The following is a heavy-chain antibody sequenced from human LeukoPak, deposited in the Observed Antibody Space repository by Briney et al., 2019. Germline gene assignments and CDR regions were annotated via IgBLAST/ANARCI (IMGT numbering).Heavy chain of an antibody. J-gene: IGHJ4*02. D-gene: IGHD6-13*01. CDR1: GFTFSSYS. CDR3: ASLWYSSSGAFDY. Sequence: PGGSLRLSCAASGFTFSSYSMNWVRQAPGKGLEWVSYISSSSSTIYYADSVKGRFTISRDDAKNSLYLQMNSLRDEDTAVYYCASLWYSSSGAFDYWGQGTLVTVSS. V-gene: IGHV3-48*02. CDR2: ISSSSSTI.